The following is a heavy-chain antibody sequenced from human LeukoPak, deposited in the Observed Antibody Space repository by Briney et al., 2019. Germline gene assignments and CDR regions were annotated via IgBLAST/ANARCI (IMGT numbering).Heavy chain of an antibody. D-gene: IGHD5-18*01. V-gene: IGHV4-4*09. Sequence: PSETLSLTCTVSGGSISSYYWSWIRQPPGKGLEWIGYNYTSGSTNYNPSLKSRVTISVDTSKNQFSLKLSSVTAADTAVYYCARLAPSGHSYGYDYWGQGTLVTVSS. J-gene: IGHJ4*02. CDR3: ARLAPSGHSYGYDY. CDR2: NYTSGST. CDR1: GGSISSYY.